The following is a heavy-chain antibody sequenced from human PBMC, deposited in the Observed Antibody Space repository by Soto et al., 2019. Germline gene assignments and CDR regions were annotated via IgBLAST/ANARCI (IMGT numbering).Heavy chain of an antibody. D-gene: IGHD6-19*01. CDR3: AKGTPQQAGIVDY. CDR1: GFTFSNYW. CDR2: INTDGSTT. Sequence: EVQLVESGGGLVQPGGSLRLSCAASGFTFSNYWMHWVRQAPGKGLVWVSRINTDGSTTTYADSVKGRFTISRDNAKNTLYLQMNSLRAEDTAVYYCAKGTPQQAGIVDYWGQGTLLTVSS. V-gene: IGHV3-74*01. J-gene: IGHJ4*02.